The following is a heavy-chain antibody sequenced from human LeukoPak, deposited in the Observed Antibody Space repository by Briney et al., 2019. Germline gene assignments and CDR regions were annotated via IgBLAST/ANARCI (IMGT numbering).Heavy chain of an antibody. Sequence: GASLRLSCAASGFTFSSYAMSWVRQAPGKGLEWVSAISGSGGSTYYADSVKGRFTISRDNSKNTLYLQMNGLRAEDTAVYYCARTIATGHFQHWGQGTLVTVSS. CDR3: ARTIATGHFQH. V-gene: IGHV3-23*01. CDR1: GFTFSSYA. D-gene: IGHD3-9*01. CDR2: ISGSGGST. J-gene: IGHJ1*01.